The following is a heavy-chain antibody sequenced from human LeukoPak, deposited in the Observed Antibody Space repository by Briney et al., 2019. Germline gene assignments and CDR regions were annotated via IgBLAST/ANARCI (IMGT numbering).Heavy chain of an antibody. D-gene: IGHD3-22*01. CDR1: GGSISSYY. J-gene: IGHJ4*02. V-gene: IGHV4-59*12. CDR3: ARLKSDYYDSSGYHFDY. CDR2: IYYSGST. Sequence: PSETLSLTCTVSGGSISSYYWSWIRQPPGKGLEWIGYIYYSGSTNYNPSLKSRVTISVDKSKNQFSLELSSVTAADTAVYYCARLKSDYYDSSGYHFDYWGQGTLVTVSS.